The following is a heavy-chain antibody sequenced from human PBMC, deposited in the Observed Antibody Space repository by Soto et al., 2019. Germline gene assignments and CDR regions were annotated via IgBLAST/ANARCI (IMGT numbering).Heavy chain of an antibody. CDR1: GFTFSSYW. Sequence: GGSLRLSCAASGFTFSSYWMSWVRQAPGKGLEWVANIKQDGSEKYYVDSVKGRFTISRDNAKNSLYLKMNSLRAEDTAVYYCARELGSSSPHYYYYYMDVWGKGTTVTVSS. V-gene: IGHV3-7*01. CDR3: ARELGSSSPHYYYYYMDV. J-gene: IGHJ6*03. CDR2: IKQDGSEK. D-gene: IGHD6-13*01.